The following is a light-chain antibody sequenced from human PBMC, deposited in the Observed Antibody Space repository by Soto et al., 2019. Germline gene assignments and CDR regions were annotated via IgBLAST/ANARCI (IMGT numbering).Light chain of an antibody. CDR2: GAS. J-gene: IGKJ5*01. CDR1: QSVSSSY. V-gene: IGKV3-20*01. CDR3: QQYGSSPQT. Sequence: EIVLTQSPGTLSLSPGERATLSCRASQSVSSSYLAWYQQKPGQAPRLLIYGASSRATGIPDRFSGSGSGTDFTLTSSSLEPEDFAVYYCQQYGSSPQTFGQGTRLEIK.